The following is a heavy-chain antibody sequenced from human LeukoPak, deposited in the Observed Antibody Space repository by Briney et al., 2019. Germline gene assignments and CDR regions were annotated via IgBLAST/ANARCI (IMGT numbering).Heavy chain of an antibody. CDR2: IYSGGST. CDR3: ARDRGYSGSYWGPFDI. J-gene: IGHJ3*02. CDR1: GFTVSSNY. D-gene: IGHD1-26*01. Sequence: GGSLRLSCAASGFTVSSNYMSWVRQAPGKGLEWVSVIYSGGSTYYADSVEGRFTISRDNSKNTLYLQMNSLRAEDTAVYYCARDRGYSGSYWGPFDIWGQGTMVTVSS. V-gene: IGHV3-66*01.